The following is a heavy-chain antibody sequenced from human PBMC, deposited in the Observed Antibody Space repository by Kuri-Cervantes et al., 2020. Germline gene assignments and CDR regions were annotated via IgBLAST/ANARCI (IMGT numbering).Heavy chain of an antibody. CDR3: AREGSSGWDLDY. D-gene: IGHD6-19*01. J-gene: IGHJ4*02. Sequence: GGSLRLSCAASGFTFSSYDMHWVRQATGKGLEWVSAIGTAGDTYYPGSVKGRFTISRENAKNSLYLQMNSLRAGGTAVYYCAREGSSGWDLDYWGQGTLVTVSS. V-gene: IGHV3-13*01. CDR1: GFTFSSYD. CDR2: IGTAGDT.